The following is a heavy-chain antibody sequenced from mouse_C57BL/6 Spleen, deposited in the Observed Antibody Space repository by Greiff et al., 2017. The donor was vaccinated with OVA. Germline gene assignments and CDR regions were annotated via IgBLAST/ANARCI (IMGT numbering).Heavy chain of an antibody. CDR3: ARSHYYGSSDY. CDR2: ISSGSSTI. Sequence: EVKLVESGGGLVKPGGSLKLSCAASGFTFSDYGMHWVRQAPEKGLEWVAYISSGSSTIYYADTVKGRFTISRDNAKNTLFLQMTSLRSEDTAMYYCARSHYYGSSDYWGQGTTLTVSS. V-gene: IGHV5-17*01. CDR1: GFTFSDYG. J-gene: IGHJ2*01. D-gene: IGHD1-1*01.